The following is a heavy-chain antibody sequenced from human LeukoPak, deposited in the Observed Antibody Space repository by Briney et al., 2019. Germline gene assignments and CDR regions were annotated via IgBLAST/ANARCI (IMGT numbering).Heavy chain of an antibody. CDR3: ARGGVGHCSGGSCPTSWFDP. CDR2: ISPYNGNT. CDR1: GYTFTKYG. Sequence: GASVKVSCKASGYTFTKYGISWVRQAPGQGLEWMGWISPYNGNTDYPQKVQGRVTMTTDTSTSTAYMELRSLRSDDTALYYCARGGVGHCSGGSCPTSWFDPWGQGTLATVSS. D-gene: IGHD2-15*01. V-gene: IGHV1-18*01. J-gene: IGHJ5*02.